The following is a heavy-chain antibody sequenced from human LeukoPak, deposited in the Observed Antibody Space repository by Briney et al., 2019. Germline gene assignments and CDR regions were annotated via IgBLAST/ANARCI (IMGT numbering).Heavy chain of an antibody. D-gene: IGHD1-14*01. Sequence: SETLSLTCAVYGDPFSGYYWTWIRQPPGKGLEWIGEINHSGSTNYNPSLKSRVTISVDTSKNQFSLNLTSVTAADTAIYYCATNVPGTTYFDPWGQGTLVTVSS. CDR2: INHSGST. J-gene: IGHJ4*02. CDR3: ATNVPGTTYFDP. CDR1: GDPFSGYY. V-gene: IGHV4-34*01.